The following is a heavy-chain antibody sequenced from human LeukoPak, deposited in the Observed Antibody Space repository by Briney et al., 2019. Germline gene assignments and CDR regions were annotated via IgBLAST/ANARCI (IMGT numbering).Heavy chain of an antibody. CDR1: GGTFSSYA. V-gene: IGHV1-18*01. Sequence: ASVKVSCKASGGTFSSYAISWVRQAPGQGLEWMGWISGYNGNTNYAQKFLGRVSMTADTSTSTAYMELRSLTSDDTAVYYCARSGRGTYYYFDLWGQGTLVTVSS. D-gene: IGHD5-12*01. CDR2: ISGYNGNT. CDR3: ARSGRGTYYYFDL. J-gene: IGHJ4*02.